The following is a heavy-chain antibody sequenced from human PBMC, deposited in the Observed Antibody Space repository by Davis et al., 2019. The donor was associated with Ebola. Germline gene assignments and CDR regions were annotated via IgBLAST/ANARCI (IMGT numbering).Heavy chain of an antibody. J-gene: IGHJ4*02. CDR3: ASHLDTAMALSPFDY. CDR1: GGSISSSSYY. Sequence: SETLSLTCTVSGGSISSSSYYWGWIRQPPGKGLEWIGSIYYSGSTYYNPSLKSRVTISVDTSKNQFSLKLSSVTAADTAVYYCASHLDTAMALSPFDYWGQGTLVTVSS. CDR2: IYYSGST. V-gene: IGHV4-39*07. D-gene: IGHD5-18*01.